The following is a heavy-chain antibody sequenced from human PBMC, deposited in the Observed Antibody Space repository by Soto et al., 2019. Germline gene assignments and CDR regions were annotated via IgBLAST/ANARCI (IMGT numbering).Heavy chain of an antibody. V-gene: IGHV1-2*02. J-gene: IGHJ5*02. CDR2: INPNSGGT. Sequence: ASVKVSCKASGYTFTGYYMHWVRQAPGQGLEWMGWINPNSGGTNYAQKFQGRVTMTRDTSISTAYMELSRLRSDDTAVYYCARPRYCSGGSCFKVWFDPWGQGTLVTSP. D-gene: IGHD2-15*01. CDR3: ARPRYCSGGSCFKVWFDP. CDR1: GYTFTGYY.